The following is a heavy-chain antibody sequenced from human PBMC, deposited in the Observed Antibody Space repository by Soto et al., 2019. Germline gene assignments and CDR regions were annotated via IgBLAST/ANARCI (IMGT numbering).Heavy chain of an antibody. CDR3: ATQIIEKIYYYYYYMDV. CDR2: FDPEDGET. Sequence: ASVKVSCKVSGYTLTELSMHWVRQAPGEGLEWMGCFDPEDGETIYAQKFQGRVTMTEDTSTDTAYMELSSLRSEDTAVYYCATQIIEKIYYYYYYMDVWGKGTTVTVSS. CDR1: GYTLTELS. J-gene: IGHJ6*03. V-gene: IGHV1-24*01.